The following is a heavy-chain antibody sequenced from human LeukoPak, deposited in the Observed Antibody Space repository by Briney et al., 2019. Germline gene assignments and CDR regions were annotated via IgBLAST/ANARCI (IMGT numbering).Heavy chain of an antibody. CDR1: GFTFTSYG. V-gene: IGHV3-7*01. D-gene: IGHD1-1*01. CDR2: IKQDGSEK. Sequence: GGSLRLSCAASGFTFTSYGMHWVRQAPGKGLEWVANIKQDGSEKYYVDSVKGRFTISRDNAKNSLYLQMNSLRAEDTAVYYCARDRSNWKDYWGQGTLVTVSS. CDR3: ARDRSNWKDY. J-gene: IGHJ4*02.